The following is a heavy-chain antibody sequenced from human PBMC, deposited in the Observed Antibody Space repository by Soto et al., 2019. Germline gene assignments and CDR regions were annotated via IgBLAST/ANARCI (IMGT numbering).Heavy chain of an antibody. CDR3: ALNLGYCSGGSCYLPNYFDY. D-gene: IGHD2-15*01. J-gene: IGHJ4*02. V-gene: IGHV2-5*02. CDR2: IYWDDDK. Sequence: QITLKESGPTLVKPTQTLTLTCTFSGFSLSTSGVGVGWIRQPPGKALEWLALIYWDDDKRYSPSLKSRLTLTKDTSKNQVVLTRTSMDPVDTATYYCALNLGYCSGGSCYLPNYFDYWGQGTLVTVSS. CDR1: GFSLSTSGVG.